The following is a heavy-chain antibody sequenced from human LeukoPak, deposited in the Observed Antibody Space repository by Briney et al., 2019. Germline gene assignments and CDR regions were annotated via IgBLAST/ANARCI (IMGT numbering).Heavy chain of an antibody. V-gene: IGHV3-53*01. Sequence: GGSLRLSCAASGSTVSSNYMSWVRRAPGKGLEWVSVIYSGGSTYYADSVKGRFTISRDNSKNTPYLQMNSLRAEDTAVYYCAREGYDSSGYFFDYWGQGTLVTVSS. CDR3: AREGYDSSGYFFDY. CDR2: IYSGGST. CDR1: GSTVSSNY. D-gene: IGHD3-22*01. J-gene: IGHJ4*02.